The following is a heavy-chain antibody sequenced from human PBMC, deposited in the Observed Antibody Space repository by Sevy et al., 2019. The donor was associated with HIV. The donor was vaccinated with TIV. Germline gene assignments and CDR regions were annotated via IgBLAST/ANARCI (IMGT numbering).Heavy chain of an antibody. V-gene: IGHV3-30-3*01. J-gene: IGHJ6*02. Sequence: GGSLRLSCEASGFTFTRYAFHWVRQAPGKGLEWVAVVSKEGTNKYYADSVKGRFTISRDNFKNTLYLQMNSLTTEDTAVYYCARPRANYVDHYCFYAMDVWGQGTTVTVSS. CDR3: ARPRANYVDHYCFYAMDV. D-gene: IGHD4-17*01. CDR2: VSKEGTNK. CDR1: GFTFTRYA.